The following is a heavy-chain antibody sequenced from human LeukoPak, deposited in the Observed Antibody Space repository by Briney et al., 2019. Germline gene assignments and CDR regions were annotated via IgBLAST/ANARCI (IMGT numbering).Heavy chain of an antibody. Sequence: AGGSLRLSCAASGFALNSYSLSWVRQAPGKGLEWVSSISSTSAYIHYADSVKGRFTISRDNTDNVVYLQMNSLRAEDTAVYYCARVAVAGPTGWFDPWGQGTLVTVSS. D-gene: IGHD6-19*01. CDR3: ARVAVAGPTGWFDP. V-gene: IGHV3-21*01. CDR1: GFALNSYS. CDR2: ISSTSAYI. J-gene: IGHJ5*02.